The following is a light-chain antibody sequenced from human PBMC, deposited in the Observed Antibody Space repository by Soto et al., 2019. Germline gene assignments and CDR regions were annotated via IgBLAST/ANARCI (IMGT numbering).Light chain of an antibody. V-gene: IGLV2-23*01. Sequence: QSVLTQPASVSGSPGQSITISCTGTSSDVGSYNLVSWYQQHPGKAPKLMIYEGSERPSGVSNRFSGSKSGNTASLTISGLQAEDEADYYCCSYAAYSTDVFGTGTKVTVL. CDR2: EGS. J-gene: IGLJ1*01. CDR1: SSDVGSYNL. CDR3: CSYAAYSTDV.